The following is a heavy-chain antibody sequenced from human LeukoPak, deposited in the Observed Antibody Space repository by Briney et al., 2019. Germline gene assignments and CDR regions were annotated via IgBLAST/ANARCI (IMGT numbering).Heavy chain of an antibody. CDR1: GFTVSSNY. V-gene: IGHV3-53*01. D-gene: IGHD1-14*01. CDR3: AKGTGYYFPFYYMDV. Sequence: GSLRLSCAASGFTVSSNYMSWVRQAPGKGLEWVSVIYSGGSTYYADSVKGRFTISRDNSKSTLYIQMNSLRAEDTAVYYCAKGTGYYFPFYYMDVWGKGTTVTISS. CDR2: IYSGGST. J-gene: IGHJ6*03.